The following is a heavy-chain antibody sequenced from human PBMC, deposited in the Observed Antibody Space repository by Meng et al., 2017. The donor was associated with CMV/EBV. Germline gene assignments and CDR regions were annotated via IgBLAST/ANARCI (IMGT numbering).Heavy chain of an antibody. Sequence: LSLTCAASGFTFSDYYMSWIRQAPGKGLEWVSYISSSGSTIYYADSVKGRFTISRDNAKNSLYLQMNSLRAEDTAVYYCARETLGYCSSTSCSDAFDIWGQGTMVTVSS. V-gene: IGHV3-11*01. D-gene: IGHD2-2*01. CDR2: ISSSGSTI. CDR1: GFTFSDYY. J-gene: IGHJ3*02. CDR3: ARETLGYCSSTSCSDAFDI.